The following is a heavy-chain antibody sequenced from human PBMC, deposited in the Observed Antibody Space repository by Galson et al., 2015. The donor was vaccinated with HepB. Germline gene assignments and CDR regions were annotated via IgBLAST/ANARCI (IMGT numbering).Heavy chain of an antibody. CDR3: AKDRGGWYGQSRDEYYFDY. Sequence: SLRLSCAASGFTFSSYGMHWVRQAPGKGLEWVAFIRYDGSNKYYADSVKGRFTISRDNSKNTLYLQMNSLRAEDTAVYYCAKDRGGWYGQSRDEYYFDYWGQGTLVTVSS. CDR2: IRYDGSNK. J-gene: IGHJ4*02. CDR1: GFTFSSYG. V-gene: IGHV3-30*02. D-gene: IGHD6-19*01.